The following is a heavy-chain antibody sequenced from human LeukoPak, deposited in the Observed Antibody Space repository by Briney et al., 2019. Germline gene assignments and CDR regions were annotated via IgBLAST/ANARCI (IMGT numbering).Heavy chain of an antibody. D-gene: IGHD6-19*01. V-gene: IGHV3-48*03. CDR3: ARAKYSSGCWHY. J-gene: IGHJ4*02. Sequence: GASLRLSCAASGFTFSSYAMSWVRQAPGKGLEWVSYISSSGSTIYYADSVKGRFTISRDNAKNSLYLQMNSLRAEDTAVYYCARAKYSSGCWHYWGQGTLVTVSS. CDR1: GFTFSSYA. CDR2: ISSSGSTI.